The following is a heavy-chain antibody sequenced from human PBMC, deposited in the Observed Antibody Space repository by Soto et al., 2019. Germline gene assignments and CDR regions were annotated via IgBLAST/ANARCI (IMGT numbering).Heavy chain of an antibody. J-gene: IGHJ4*02. CDR2: MYYSGST. CDR1: GGSISTYY. D-gene: IGHD3-10*02. CDR3: VRGPNTGDVRFGVLSSDF. V-gene: IGHV4-59*01. Sequence: QVQLQESGPGLVKPSETLSLTCTVSGGSISTYYWWWIRQPPGKGLEWIGYMYYSGSTNYNPSLKSRVTISVDSSMNQVSLNLFSVTAADTAVYYCVRGPNTGDVRFGVLSSDFWGQGTLVTVSS.